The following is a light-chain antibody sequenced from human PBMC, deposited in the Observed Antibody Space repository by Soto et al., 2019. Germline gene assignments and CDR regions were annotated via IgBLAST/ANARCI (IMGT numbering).Light chain of an antibody. V-gene: IGLV2-14*01. Sequence: QSALTQPASVSGSPGQSITISCTGTSSDVGTYNYVSWYQLHPDKAPKLMIYGVSNRPSGVSNRFSGSKSDNTASLTISGLQADDEADYYCISYTTSSTLVFGTGTNVTVL. J-gene: IGLJ1*01. CDR2: GVS. CDR3: ISYTTSSTLV. CDR1: SSDVGTYNY.